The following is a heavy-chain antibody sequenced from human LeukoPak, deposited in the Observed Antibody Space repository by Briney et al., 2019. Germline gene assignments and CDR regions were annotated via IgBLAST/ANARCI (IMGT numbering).Heavy chain of an antibody. CDR2: INSDGSST. D-gene: IGHD6-13*01. J-gene: IGHJ5*02. Sequence: GGSLRLSCAASGFTFSSYWMHWVRQAPGKGLVWVSRINSDGSSTSYADSVKGRFTISRDNAKNTLYLQMNSLRAEGTAVYYCARVLGATIAAAGTSVWFDPWGQGTLVTVSS. CDR1: GFTFSSYW. V-gene: IGHV3-74*01. CDR3: ARVLGATIAAAGTSVWFDP.